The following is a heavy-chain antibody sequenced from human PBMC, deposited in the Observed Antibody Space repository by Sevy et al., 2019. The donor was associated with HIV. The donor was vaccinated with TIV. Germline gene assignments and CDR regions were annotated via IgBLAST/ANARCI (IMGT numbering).Heavy chain of an antibody. V-gene: IGHV3-15*01. J-gene: IGHJ4*02. CDR3: TTDTSTGYFDWLLDFDY. CDR1: GFTFSSAW. D-gene: IGHD3-9*01. Sequence: GGSLRLSCAASGFTFSSAWMSWVRQAPGKGLEWVGRIQRKTDGGTTDYAASVKGRFTIPRDDSVNTLYLQMNSLTTDDTAVYYCTTDTSTGYFDWLLDFDYWGQGTLVTVSS. CDR2: IQRKTDGGTT.